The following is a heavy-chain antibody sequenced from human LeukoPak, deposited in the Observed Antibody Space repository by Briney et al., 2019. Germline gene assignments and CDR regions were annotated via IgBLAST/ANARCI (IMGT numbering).Heavy chain of an antibody. CDR3: AKDFGFGGPNYYGVDV. D-gene: IGHD3-10*01. J-gene: IGHJ6*02. Sequence: PGGSLRLSCAASGFTFSSYAMSWVRQAPGKGLEWVSAISGSGGSTYYADSVEGRFTISRDNSKNTLYLQMNRLRAEDTAVYYCAKDFGFGGPNYYGVDVWGQGTTVTVSS. CDR2: ISGSGGST. V-gene: IGHV3-23*01. CDR1: GFTFSSYA.